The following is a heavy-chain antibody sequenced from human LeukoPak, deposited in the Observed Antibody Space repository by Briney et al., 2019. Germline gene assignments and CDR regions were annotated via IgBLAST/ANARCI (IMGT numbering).Heavy chain of an antibody. CDR1: GGTFSSYA. CDR3: ARAGSGDFPYYMDV. V-gene: IGHV1-69*13. CDR2: IIPIFGTA. J-gene: IGHJ6*03. D-gene: IGHD3-3*01. Sequence: ASVKVSCKASGGTFSSYAISWVRQAPGQGLEWMGGIIPIFGTANYAQKFQGRVTITADESTSTAYMELSSLRSENTAVYYCARAGSGDFPYYMDVWGKGTTVTVSS.